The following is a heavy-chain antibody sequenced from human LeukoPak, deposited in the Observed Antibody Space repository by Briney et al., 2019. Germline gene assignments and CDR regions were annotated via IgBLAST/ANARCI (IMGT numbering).Heavy chain of an antibody. D-gene: IGHD2-2*01. J-gene: IGHJ5*02. CDR3: ARAYQLHINRFDP. CDR2: ISSSSSYI. V-gene: IGHV3-21*01. Sequence: GGSLRLSCAASGFTFSSYSMNWVRQAPGKGLEWVSSISSSSSYIYYADSVKGRFTISRDNAKNSLYLQMNSLRAEDTAVYYCARAYQLHINRFDPWGQGTLVTVSS. CDR1: GFTFSSYS.